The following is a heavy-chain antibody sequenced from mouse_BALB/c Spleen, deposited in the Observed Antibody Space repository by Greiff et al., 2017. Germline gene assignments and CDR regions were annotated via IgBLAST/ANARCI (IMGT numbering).Heavy chain of an antibody. Sequence: EVMLVESGGGLVKPGGSLKLSCAASGFTFSSYAMSWVRQSPEKRLEWVAEISSGGSYTYYPDTVTGRFTISRDNAKNTLYLEMSSLRSEDTAMYYCARDPYYGSPYFDYWGQGATLTVSS. CDR1: GFTFSSYA. V-gene: IGHV5-9-4*01. D-gene: IGHD1-1*01. CDR2: ISSGGSYT. CDR3: ARDPYYGSPYFDY. J-gene: IGHJ2*01.